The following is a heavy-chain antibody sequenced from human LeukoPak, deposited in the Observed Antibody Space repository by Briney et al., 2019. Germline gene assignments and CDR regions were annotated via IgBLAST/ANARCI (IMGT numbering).Heavy chain of an antibody. J-gene: IGHJ6*03. D-gene: IGHD1-26*01. V-gene: IGHV3-7*01. CDR3: AKEYGRSYFDYHYMDV. CDR2: IKQDGSEK. Sequence: GGSLRLSCAASGFTFSSYWMSWVRQAPGKGLEWVANIKQDGSEKYYVDSVKGRFTISRDNAKNSLYLQMNSLRAEDTAVYYCAKEYGRSYFDYHYMDVWGKGTTVTVSS. CDR1: GFTFSSYW.